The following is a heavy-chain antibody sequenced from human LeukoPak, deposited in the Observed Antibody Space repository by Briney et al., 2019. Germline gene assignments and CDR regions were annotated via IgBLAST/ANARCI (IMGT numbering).Heavy chain of an antibody. CDR3: AREGIAVAGAFMDV. CDR1: GFTFSSYG. CDR2: IRCDGSNK. V-gene: IGHV3-30*02. J-gene: IGHJ6*02. Sequence: PGGSLRLSCAASGFTFSSYGMHWVRQAPGKGLEWVAFIRCDGSNKYYADSVKGRFTISRDNSKNTLYLQMNSLRAEDTAVYYCAREGIAVAGAFMDVWGQGTTVTVSS. D-gene: IGHD6-19*01.